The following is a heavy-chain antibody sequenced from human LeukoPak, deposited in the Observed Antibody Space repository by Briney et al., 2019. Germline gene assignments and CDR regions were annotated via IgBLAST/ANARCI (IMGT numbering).Heavy chain of an antibody. V-gene: IGHV1-2*02. CDR2: INPNSGGT. Sequence: ASVKVSCKTSGYTFTGYYIHWVRQAPGQGLEWMGWINPNSGGTNYTQKFQGRVTMTRDTSISTAYMELSRLRSDDTAVYYCARDHYYYDSSGYTKRPYYYFDYWGQGTLVTVSS. D-gene: IGHD3-22*01. CDR3: ARDHYYYDSSGYTKRPYYYFDY. J-gene: IGHJ4*02. CDR1: GYTFTGYY.